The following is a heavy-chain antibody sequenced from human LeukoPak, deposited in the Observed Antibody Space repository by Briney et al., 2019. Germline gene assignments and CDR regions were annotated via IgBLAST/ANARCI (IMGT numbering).Heavy chain of an antibody. CDR2: ISAYNGNT. CDR3: ARDSGGYSYGEFDY. Sequence: ASVKVSCKXSGYTFTSYGISWVRQAPGQGLEWMGWISAYNGNTNYAQKLQGRVTMTTDTSTSTAYMELRSLRSDDTAVYYCARDSGGYSYGEFDYWGQGTLVTVSS. J-gene: IGHJ4*02. V-gene: IGHV1-18*01. D-gene: IGHD5-18*01. CDR1: GYTFTSYG.